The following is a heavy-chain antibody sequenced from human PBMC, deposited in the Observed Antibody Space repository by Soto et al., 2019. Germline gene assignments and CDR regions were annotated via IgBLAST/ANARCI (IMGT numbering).Heavy chain of an antibody. CDR1: GGSISSYY. J-gene: IGHJ4*02. D-gene: IGHD2-8*02. CDR3: ARGGGVYYFDY. CDR2: IYYSGIT. V-gene: IGHV4-59*01. Sequence: SETLSLTCTVSGGSISSYYWSWIRQPPGKGLEWIGYIYYSGITDYNPSLKSRVTISVDTSKSQFSLKLTSVTAADTAVYYCARGGGVYYFDYWGQGTLVTVSS.